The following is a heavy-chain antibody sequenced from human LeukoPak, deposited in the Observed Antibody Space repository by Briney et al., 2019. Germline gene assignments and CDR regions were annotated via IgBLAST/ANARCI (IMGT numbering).Heavy chain of an antibody. J-gene: IGHJ4*02. Sequence: GGSLRLSCAASGFTFSSYGMSWVRQAPGKGLEWVSAISGSGGSTYYADSVKGRFTISRDNSKNTLYLQMNSLRAEDTAVYYCAKVRFSCSSISCYSFDYWGQGTLVTVSS. D-gene: IGHD2-2*02. V-gene: IGHV3-23*01. CDR2: ISGSGGST. CDR3: AKVRFSCSSISCYSFDY. CDR1: GFTFSSYG.